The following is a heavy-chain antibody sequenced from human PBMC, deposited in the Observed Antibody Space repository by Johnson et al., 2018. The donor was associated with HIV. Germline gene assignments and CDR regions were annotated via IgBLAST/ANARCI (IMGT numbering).Heavy chain of an antibody. J-gene: IGHJ3*02. CDR2: IRYDGSDK. CDR3: AKGRARTAARQPRGDAFDI. V-gene: IGHV3-30*02. D-gene: IGHD6-6*01. Sequence: VQLLESGGGVVQPGGSLRLSCAASGFTFSNYGLHWVRQAPGKGLEWVAFIRYDGSDKYYADSVKDRFTISRDNSKNTMYLQMNSLRTEDTAVYYCAKGRARTAARQPRGDAFDIWGQGTMVTVSS. CDR1: GFTFSNYG.